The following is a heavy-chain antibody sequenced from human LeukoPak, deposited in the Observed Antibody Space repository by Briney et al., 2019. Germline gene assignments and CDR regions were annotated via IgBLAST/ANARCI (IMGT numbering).Heavy chain of an antibody. J-gene: IGHJ6*02. CDR2: IYNSGTT. CDR1: GSSISSYY. V-gene: IGHV4-4*09. D-gene: IGHD5-12*01. CDR3: ARRGYNGLAMDV. Sequence: SETLSLTCTVSGSSISSYYWSWIRQPPGKGLEWIGYIYNSGTTKYNPSLRSRVTISVDTSKNQFSLKLRSVTAADTAVYYCARRGYNGLAMDVWGQGTTVTVSS.